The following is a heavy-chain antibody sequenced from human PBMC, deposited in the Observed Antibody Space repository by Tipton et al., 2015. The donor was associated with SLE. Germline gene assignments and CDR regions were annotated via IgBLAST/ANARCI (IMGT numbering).Heavy chain of an antibody. J-gene: IGHJ3*01. V-gene: IGHV4-4*07. CDR3: ARSTYDSSAYL. CDR2: IYTNENT. CDR1: GGSISSYY. D-gene: IGHD3-22*01. Sequence: TLSLTCTVPGGSISSYYWSWIRQPAGGGLEWIGRIYTNENTNYNPSLKSRVTMSVDTSKNHFSLKLISVTAADTAVYYCARSTYDSSAYLWGQGTMVTVSS.